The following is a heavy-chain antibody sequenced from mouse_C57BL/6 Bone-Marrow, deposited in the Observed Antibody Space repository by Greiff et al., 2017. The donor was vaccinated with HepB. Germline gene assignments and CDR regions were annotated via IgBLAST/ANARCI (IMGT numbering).Heavy chain of an antibody. Sequence: VQLKEPGPDLVKPGTSVKISCKASGDSFTVYYMHWVKQSHGKSLEWIGRVNPNNGVTYYNQKVKDKAILTIDKSSTTAYMDLRSLTSADSAVYYCARRMAYWGQGTLVTVSA. CDR1: GDSFTVYY. J-gene: IGHJ3*01. V-gene: IGHV1-18*01. CDR3: ARRMAY. CDR2: VNPNNGVT.